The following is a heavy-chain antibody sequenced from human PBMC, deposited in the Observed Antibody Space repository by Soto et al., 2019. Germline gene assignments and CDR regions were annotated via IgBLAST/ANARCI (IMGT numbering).Heavy chain of an antibody. CDR3: ARTIVGATGSDY. CDR1: GGSISSSNW. D-gene: IGHD1-26*01. J-gene: IGHJ4*02. V-gene: IGHV4-4*02. Sequence: QVQLQESGPGLVKPSGTLSLTCVVSGGSISSSNWWSWVRQPPGKGLEWIGEVHHSGSTNYNPSLRSRAIISVDKSKNQLSLELNSVTAADTAVYYCARTIVGATGSDYWGQGTLVTVSS. CDR2: VHHSGST.